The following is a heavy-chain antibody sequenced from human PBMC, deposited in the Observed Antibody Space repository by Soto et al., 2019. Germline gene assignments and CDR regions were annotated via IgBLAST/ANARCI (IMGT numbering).Heavy chain of an antibody. J-gene: IGHJ4*02. CDR2: ISSSSSYT. D-gene: IGHD2-2*01. Sequence: QVQLVESGGGLVKPGGSLRLSCAASGFTFSDYYMSWIRQAPGKGLEWVSYISSSSSYTNYADSVKGRFTNSRDNAKNSLYMQMNSLRAEDTAVYYCARDASLDCSSTRCYFDYWGQGTLVTVSS. CDR3: ARDASLDCSSTRCYFDY. CDR1: GFTFSDYY. V-gene: IGHV3-11*06.